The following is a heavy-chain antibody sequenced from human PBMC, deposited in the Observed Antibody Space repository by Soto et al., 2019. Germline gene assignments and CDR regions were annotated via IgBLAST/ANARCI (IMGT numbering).Heavy chain of an antibody. CDR3: ARDVLVDIVLHGWFDP. CDR2: ISAYNGNT. CDR1: GYTFTSYG. V-gene: IGHV1-18*01. J-gene: IGHJ5*02. Sequence: PSVKVSCKASGYTFTSYGISWVRQAPGQGLEWMGWISAYNGNTNYAQKLQGRVTITTDTSTSTAYMELRSLRSDDTAVYYCARDVLVDIVLHGWFDPWGQGTLVTVSS. D-gene: IGHD5-12*01.